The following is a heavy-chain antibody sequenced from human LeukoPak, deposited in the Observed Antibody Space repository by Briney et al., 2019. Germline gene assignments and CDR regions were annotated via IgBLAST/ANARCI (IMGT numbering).Heavy chain of an antibody. D-gene: IGHD3-16*01. J-gene: IGHJ4*02. V-gene: IGHV3-23*01. CDR1: GFTFSSYA. Sequence: GGSLRLSCAASGFTFSSYAMSWVRQAPGKGLEWVSAISGSGGSTYYADSVKGRFTISRDNSRDTLYLQMNSLRAEDTAVYYCAKGYYDYVWGIYYFDYWAREPWSPSPQ. CDR2: ISGSGGST. CDR3: AKGYYDYVWGIYYFDY.